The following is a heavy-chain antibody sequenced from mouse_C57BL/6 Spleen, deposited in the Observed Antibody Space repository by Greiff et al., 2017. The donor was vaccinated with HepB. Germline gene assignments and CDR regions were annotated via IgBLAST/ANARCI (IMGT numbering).Heavy chain of an antibody. CDR1: GYTFTDYN. V-gene: IGHV1-18*01. CDR2: INPNNGGT. D-gene: IGHD2-3*01. CDR3: ARRRKKNDGYFLFAY. Sequence: VQLQQSGPELVKPGASVKIPCKASGYTFTDYNMDWVKQSHGKSLEWIGDINPNNGGTIYNQKFKGKATLTVDKSSSTAYMELRSLTSEDTAVYYCARRRKKNDGYFLFAYWGQGTLVTVSA. J-gene: IGHJ3*01.